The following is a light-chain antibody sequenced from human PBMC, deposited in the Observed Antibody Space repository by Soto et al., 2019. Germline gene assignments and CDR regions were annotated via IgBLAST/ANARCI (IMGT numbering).Light chain of an antibody. CDR1: SSDVGAYNY. CDR3: SSYAGSNTWV. J-gene: IGLJ3*02. V-gene: IGLV2-8*01. CDR2: EVN. Sequence: QSALTQPPSASGSPGQSVTISCTGTSSDVGAYNYVSWYRQHPGKAPKLLIFEVNSRPSGVPDRFSGSKSGNTASLTVSGLQAEDEYHYYCSSYAGSNTWVFGGGTKLTVL.